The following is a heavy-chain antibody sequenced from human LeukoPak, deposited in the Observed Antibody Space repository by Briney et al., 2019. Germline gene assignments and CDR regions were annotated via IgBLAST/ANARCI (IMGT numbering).Heavy chain of an antibody. V-gene: IGHV3-13*01. D-gene: IGHD6-13*01. CDR3: ARARRYSSSYYFDY. Sequence: PGGSLRLSCAASGFTFSSYDMHWGRQAPGKGVEWVSAICTAGDTYYPGSVKGRFTISRENAKNSLYLQMNSLRAGDTAVYYCARARRYSSSYYFDYWGQGTLVTVSS. J-gene: IGHJ4*02. CDR1: GFTFSSYD. CDR2: ICTAGDT.